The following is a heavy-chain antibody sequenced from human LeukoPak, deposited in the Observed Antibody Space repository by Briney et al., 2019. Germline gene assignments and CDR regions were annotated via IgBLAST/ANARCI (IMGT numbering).Heavy chain of an antibody. D-gene: IGHD3-10*01. CDR3: ARVWGSGSYGAFDI. Sequence: SETLSLTCTVSGGSISSSYWSWIRQPPGKGLEWIGYIYYSGSTNYNPSLKSRVTISVDTSKNQFSLKLSSVTAADTAVYYCARVWGSGSYGAFDIWGQGTMVTVSS. J-gene: IGHJ3*02. CDR2: IYYSGST. CDR1: GGSISSSY. V-gene: IGHV4-59*01.